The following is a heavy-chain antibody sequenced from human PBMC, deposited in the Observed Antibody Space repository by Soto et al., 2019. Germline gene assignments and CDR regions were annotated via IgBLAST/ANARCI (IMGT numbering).Heavy chain of an antibody. V-gene: IGHV1-2*02. CDR3: ARDSEGGKTLWGDYYYGMDV. D-gene: IGHD2-21*01. CDR2: INPNSGGT. Sequence: GSSVKVSCKASGYTFNGYYMHWVRQAPGEGLEWMGWINPNSGGTNYAQKFQGRVTMTRDTSISTAYMELSRLRSDDTAVYYCARDSEGGKTLWGDYYYGMDVWGKGTTVTVSS. J-gene: IGHJ6*04. CDR1: GYTFNGYY.